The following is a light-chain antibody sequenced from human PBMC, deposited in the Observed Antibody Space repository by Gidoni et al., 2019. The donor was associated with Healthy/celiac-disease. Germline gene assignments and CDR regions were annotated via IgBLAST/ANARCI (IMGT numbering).Light chain of an antibody. J-gene: IGLJ2*01. CDR1: SSNIGRNT. CDR2: SNN. Sequence: QSVLTQPPSASGTPGLRVTISCSGSSSNIGRNTVTWYQQLPGTAPKLLIYSNNQRPSGVPDRCAGSKSGTSASLAISGLQSEEEADYYCAAWDDSLNGVVFGGGTKLTVL. CDR3: AAWDDSLNGVV. V-gene: IGLV1-44*01.